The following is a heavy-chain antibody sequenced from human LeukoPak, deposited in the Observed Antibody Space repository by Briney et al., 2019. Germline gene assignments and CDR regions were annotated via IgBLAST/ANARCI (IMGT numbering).Heavy chain of an antibody. CDR2: INHSGST. V-gene: IGHV4-34*01. CDR3: ARFLYGMDV. CDR1: GGSSSGYY. J-gene: IGHJ6*02. Sequence: SETLSLTCAVYGGSSSGYYWSWIRQPPGKGLEWIGEINHSGSTNYNPSLKSRVTISVDTSKNQFSLKLSSVTAADTAVYYCARFLYGMDVWGQGTTVTVSS.